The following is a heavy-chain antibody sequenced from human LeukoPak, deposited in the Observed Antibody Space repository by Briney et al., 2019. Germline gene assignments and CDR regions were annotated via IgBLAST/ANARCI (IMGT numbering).Heavy chain of an antibody. D-gene: IGHD1-1*01. J-gene: IGHJ4*02. Sequence: GGSLRLSCSASGFNFNTYTLTWVRQAPGKRPEWLSAITGGHGATYYADSVMGRFTISRDYSRNTVYLHMSALRAEDTAVYYCARDRSTDAISEYWGQGTLVAVSS. CDR1: GFNFNTYT. V-gene: IGHV3-23*01. CDR3: ARDRSTDAISEY. CDR2: ITGGHGAT.